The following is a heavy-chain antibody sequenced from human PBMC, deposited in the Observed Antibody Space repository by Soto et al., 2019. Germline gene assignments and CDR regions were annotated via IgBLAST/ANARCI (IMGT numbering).Heavy chain of an antibody. CDR3: ARVDYDFWSGYPGYFDY. V-gene: IGHV1-3*01. Sequence: ASVKVSCKASGYTFTSYAMHWVRQAPGQRLEWMGWINAGNGNTKYSQKFQGRVTITRDTSASTAYMELSSLRSEDTAVYYCARVDYDFWSGYPGYFDYWGQGTLVTVSS. J-gene: IGHJ4*02. D-gene: IGHD3-3*01. CDR1: GYTFTSYA. CDR2: INAGNGNT.